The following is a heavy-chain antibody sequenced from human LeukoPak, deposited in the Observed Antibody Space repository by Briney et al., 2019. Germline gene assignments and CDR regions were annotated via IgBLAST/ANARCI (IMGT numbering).Heavy chain of an antibody. CDR1: GYTFSNYG. J-gene: IGHJ4*02. Sequence: ASVKVSCKTSGYTFSNYGTNWVRQATGQGPEWMGWMNPNSANTGYALQFQGRVTMTRDTSISTAYMELSSLRSDDTAVYYCARAIRHQLLSDYWGQGTLVTVSS. CDR2: MNPNSANT. D-gene: IGHD2-2*01. V-gene: IGHV1-8*01. CDR3: ARAIRHQLLSDY.